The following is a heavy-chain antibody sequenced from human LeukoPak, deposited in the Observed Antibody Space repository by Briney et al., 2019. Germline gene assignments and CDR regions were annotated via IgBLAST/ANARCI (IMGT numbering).Heavy chain of an antibody. CDR3: ARHLKYYYGSGSYSDRFDY. D-gene: IGHD3-10*01. V-gene: IGHV4-34*01. J-gene: IGHJ4*02. CDR2: INHSGST. CDR1: GASITSYY. Sequence: SETLSLTCAVSGASITSYYWTWIRQPPGKGLEWIGEINHSGSTNYNPSLKSRVTISVDTSKNQFSLKLSSVTAADTAVYYCARHLKYYYGSGSYSDRFDYWGQGTLVTVSS.